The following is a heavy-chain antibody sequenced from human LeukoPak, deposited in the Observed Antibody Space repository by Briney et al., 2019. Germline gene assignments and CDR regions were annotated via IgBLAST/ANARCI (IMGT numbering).Heavy chain of an antibody. CDR2: ISDSGGST. J-gene: IGHJ4*02. V-gene: IGHV3-23*01. Sequence: GGSLRLSCAASGFTFSSYAMSWVRQAPGKALEWVSAISDSGGSTYYANSVNGRFTISRDNSKNALYLQMNSLRAEDTAVYYCAKGTREAYDYWGQGTLVTVPS. CDR1: GFTFSSYA. CDR3: AKGTREAYDY.